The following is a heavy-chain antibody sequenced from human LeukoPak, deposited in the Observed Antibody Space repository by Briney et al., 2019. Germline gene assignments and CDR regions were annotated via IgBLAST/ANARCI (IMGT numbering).Heavy chain of an antibody. D-gene: IGHD6-13*01. CDR3: ARGSGAAAVAFDY. CDR2: VWYDGNNK. Sequence: GGSLRLSCAASGFTFRSYDMHWVRQAPGKGLEWVAIVWYDGNNKYYADSVKGRFTVSRDNSKDTVSLQLNSLRAEDTAVYYCARGSGAAAVAFDYWGQGTLVTVPS. V-gene: IGHV3-33*01. J-gene: IGHJ4*02. CDR1: GFTFRSYD.